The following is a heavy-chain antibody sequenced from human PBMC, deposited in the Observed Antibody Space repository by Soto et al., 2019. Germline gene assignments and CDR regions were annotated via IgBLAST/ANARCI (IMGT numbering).Heavy chain of an antibody. CDR3: VRTSHYGSGSWNFDF. V-gene: IGHV3-72*01. D-gene: IGHD3-10*01. CDR2: TRNKANGYST. CDR1: GFTLSDHY. Sequence: EVQLVESGGGLVQPGGSLRLSCAASGFTLSDHYMDWVRQAPGRGLEWVGRTRNKANGYSTEYAAAVNGRFIVSSDDSLNSLYLHMNSLKTEDTAVYYCVRTSHYGSGSWNFDFWGQGTLVTVSS. J-gene: IGHJ4*02.